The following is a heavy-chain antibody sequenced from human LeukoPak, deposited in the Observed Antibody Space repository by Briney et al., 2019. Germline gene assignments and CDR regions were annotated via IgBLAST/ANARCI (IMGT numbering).Heavy chain of an antibody. Sequence: TGGSLRLSCAASGFTFSSYGMHWVRQAPGKGLEWVAVIWYDGSNKYYADSVKGRFTISRDNSKNTLYLQMNSLRAEDTAVYYCAREPGYYYYYGMDVWGQGTTVTVSS. J-gene: IGHJ6*02. CDR2: IWYDGSNK. CDR1: GFTFSSYG. CDR3: AREPGYYYYYGMDV. V-gene: IGHV3-33*01.